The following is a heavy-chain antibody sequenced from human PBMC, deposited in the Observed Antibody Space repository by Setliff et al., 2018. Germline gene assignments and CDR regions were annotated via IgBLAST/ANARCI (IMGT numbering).Heavy chain of an antibody. CDR3: ARPMYDILTGPPYGMDV. CDR1: GFTFSDYY. D-gene: IGHD3-9*01. Sequence: GSLRLSCAASGFTFSDYYMSWIRQAPGKGLEWVSYISSSGSTIYYADSVKGRFTISRDNAKNSLYLQMNSLRAEDTAVYYCARPMYDILTGPPYGMDVWGQGTTVTVSS. V-gene: IGHV3-11*04. J-gene: IGHJ6*02. CDR2: ISSSGSTI.